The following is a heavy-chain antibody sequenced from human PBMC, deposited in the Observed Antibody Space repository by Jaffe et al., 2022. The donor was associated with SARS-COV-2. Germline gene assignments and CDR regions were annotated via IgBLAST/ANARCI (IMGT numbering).Heavy chain of an antibody. D-gene: IGHD3-10*01. CDR2: IYYSGTI. CDR1: GGIINNYY. Sequence: QLRESGPGLVKPSETLSLSCSVSGGIINNYYWSWIRQPPGKGLEWIAYIYYSGTINYNPSLKSRVTLSADTARNQFTLTLTSVTAADTAVYYCARNGFFGSGSTDTFDVWGQGTVVTVSS. CDR3: ARNGFFGSGSTDTFDV. V-gene: IGHV4-59*01. J-gene: IGHJ3*01.